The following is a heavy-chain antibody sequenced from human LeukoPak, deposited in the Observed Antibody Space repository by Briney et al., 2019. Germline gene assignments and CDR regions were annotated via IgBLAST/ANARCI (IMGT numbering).Heavy chain of an antibody. CDR2: IYYSGST. CDR1: GGSISSYY. J-gene: IGHJ4*02. D-gene: IGHD2-21*01. CDR3: ARDRLILFH. Sequence: PSETLSLTCTVSGGSISSYYWSWIWQPPGKGLEWIGYIYYSGSTNYNPSLKSRVTISVDTSKNQFSLKLSSVTAADTAVYYCARDRLILFHWGQGTLVTVSS. V-gene: IGHV4-59*01.